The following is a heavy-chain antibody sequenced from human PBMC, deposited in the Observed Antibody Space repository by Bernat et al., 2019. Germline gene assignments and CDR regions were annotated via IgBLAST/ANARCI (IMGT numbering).Heavy chain of an antibody. J-gene: IGHJ4*02. CDR1: GFTVSSNY. CDR2: IYSGGST. CDR3: ARLYSNYAVDY. D-gene: IGHD4-11*01. Sequence: EVQLVESGGGLVQPGGSLRLSCAASGFTVSSNYMSWVRQAPGKGLEWVSVIYSGGSTYYADSVKGRFTISRDNSKNTLYLQMNSLGAEDTAVYYCARLYSNYAVDYWGQGTLVTVSS. V-gene: IGHV3-66*04.